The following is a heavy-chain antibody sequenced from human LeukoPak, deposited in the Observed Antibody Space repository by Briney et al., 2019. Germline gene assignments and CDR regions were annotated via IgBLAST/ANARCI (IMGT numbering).Heavy chain of an antibody. D-gene: IGHD2-15*01. V-gene: IGHV5-51*01. Sequence: GESLKISCKGSGYMFPNHWIGWVRQIPGRSLDWMGIIYPGDADTRYNPSIHGQLTISADKSMTTAYIEWHSLEASDTAMYFCAKSGASRPLYFASWGQGTLVTVYS. CDR1: GYMFPNHW. CDR3: AKSGASRPLYFAS. J-gene: IGHJ4*02. CDR2: IYPGDADT.